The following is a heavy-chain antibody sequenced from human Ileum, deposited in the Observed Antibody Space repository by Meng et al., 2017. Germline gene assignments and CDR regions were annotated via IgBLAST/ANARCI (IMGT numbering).Heavy chain of an antibody. CDR2: IHYSGSR. CDR1: GGSVSSASYY. D-gene: IGHD3-10*01. Sequence: GRLQESGPGLVRPWRTLSPTCNVSGGSVSSASYYWSLIRQPPGKGLEWIGLIHYSGSRNYNPSLKSRVTMSVDTSKNQVSLRLTSVTAADTAVYYCARFYGSGTFEVHDYWGQGTLVTVSS. J-gene: IGHJ4*02. V-gene: IGHV4-61*01. CDR3: ARFYGSGTFEVHDY.